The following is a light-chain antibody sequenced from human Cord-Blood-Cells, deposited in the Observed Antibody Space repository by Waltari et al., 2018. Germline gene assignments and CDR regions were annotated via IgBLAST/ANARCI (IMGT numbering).Light chain of an antibody. CDR3: QQYNSYPQFT. V-gene: IGKV1-13*02. Sequence: AIQLTQSTSSLSASVGDRVTITCRASQGISSALAWYQQKPGKAPTLIIYDATSLESGVPSRFSGSGYGTDFTLTINNLQPEDFAYYYCQQYNSYPQFTFGGGTKLEIK. CDR2: DAT. J-gene: IGKJ4*01. CDR1: QGISSA.